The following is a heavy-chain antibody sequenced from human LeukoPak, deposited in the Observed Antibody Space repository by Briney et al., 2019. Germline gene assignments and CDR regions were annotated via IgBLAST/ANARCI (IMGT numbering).Heavy chain of an antibody. V-gene: IGHV4-31*03. J-gene: IGHJ3*02. Sequence: PSRTLSLTCTVSGGSISSGGYYWSWIRQHPGKGLEWIGYIYYSGSTYYNPSLQSRVTISVDTSKNQFSLKLSSVTAADTAVYYCARDQGQWELGMDIWGQGTMVTVSS. CDR3: ARDQGQWELGMDI. D-gene: IGHD1-26*01. CDR1: GGSISSGGYY. CDR2: IYYSGST.